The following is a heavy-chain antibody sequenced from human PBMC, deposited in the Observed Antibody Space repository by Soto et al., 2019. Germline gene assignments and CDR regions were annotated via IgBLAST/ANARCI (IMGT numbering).Heavy chain of an antibody. CDR2: ISSSSSYI. CDR1: GFTFSSYS. CDR3: ARDMGDYGDYVYFDY. V-gene: IGHV3-21*01. D-gene: IGHD4-17*01. J-gene: IGHJ4*02. Sequence: EVQLVESGGGLVKPGGSLRLSCAASGFTFSSYSMNWVRQAPGKGLEWVSSISSSSSYIYYADSVKGRFTISRDNAKNSLYLQMNSLRAEDTAVYYCARDMGDYGDYVYFDYWVQGTLVTVSS.